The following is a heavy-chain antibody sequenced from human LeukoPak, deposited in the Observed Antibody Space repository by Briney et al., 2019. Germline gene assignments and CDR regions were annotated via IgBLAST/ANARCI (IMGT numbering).Heavy chain of an antibody. CDR1: GGSISSYY. Sequence: SETLSLTCTVSGGSISSYYWSWIRQPAGKGLEWIGRIYTSGSTNYNPSLKSRVTMSVDTSKNQFSLKLSSVTAADTAVYCCARAEDYYGSGSYLDYWGQGTLVTVSS. D-gene: IGHD3-10*01. CDR2: IYTSGST. CDR3: ARAEDYYGSGSYLDY. V-gene: IGHV4-4*07. J-gene: IGHJ4*02.